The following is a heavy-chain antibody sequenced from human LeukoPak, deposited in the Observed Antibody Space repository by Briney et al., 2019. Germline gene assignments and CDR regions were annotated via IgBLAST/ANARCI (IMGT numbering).Heavy chain of an antibody. V-gene: IGHV4-34*01. Sequence: SETLSLTCAVYGGSFSGYSWSWIRRPPGKGLEWIGEINHSGSTNYNPSLKSRVTISVDTSKKQFSLKLSSVTAADTAVYYCARGRLLMWFDPSGQGTLVTVSS. D-gene: IGHD3-16*01. CDR3: ARGRLLMWFDP. CDR2: INHSGST. CDR1: GGSFSGYS. J-gene: IGHJ5*02.